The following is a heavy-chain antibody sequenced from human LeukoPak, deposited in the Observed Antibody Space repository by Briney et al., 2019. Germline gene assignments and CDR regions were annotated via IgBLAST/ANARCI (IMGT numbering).Heavy chain of an antibody. CDR3: ARARGGYNSGYFDY. D-gene: IGHD5-24*01. J-gene: IGHJ4*02. CDR2: IYYSGST. Sequence: SETLSLTCTVSGGSISSYYWSWIRQPPGKGLEWIGYIYYSGSTNYNPSLKSRVTISVDTSKNQFSLKLSSVTAADTAVYYCARARGGYNSGYFDYWGQGTLVTVSS. V-gene: IGHV4-59*12. CDR1: GGSISSYY.